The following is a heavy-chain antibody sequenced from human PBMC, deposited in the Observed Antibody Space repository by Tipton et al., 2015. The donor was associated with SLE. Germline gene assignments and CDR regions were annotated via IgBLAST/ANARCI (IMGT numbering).Heavy chain of an antibody. CDR2: IIHSGST. V-gene: IGHV4-34*12. CDR1: CGSISSHY. D-gene: IGHD3-3*01. Sequence: TLSLTCTVSCGSISSHYWSWIRQPPGKGLEWIGVIIHSGSTSYTPSLKRRVTISVDTSKNQFSLKLTSVTAADTAVYYCARVALFPSDMDVWGKETTVTVYS. J-gene: IGHJ6*03. CDR3: ARVALFPSDMDV.